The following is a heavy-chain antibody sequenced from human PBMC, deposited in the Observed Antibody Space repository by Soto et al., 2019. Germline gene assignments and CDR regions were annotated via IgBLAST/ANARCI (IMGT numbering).Heavy chain of an antibody. J-gene: IGHJ4*02. Sequence: GGSLRLSCEASGFAIRSNAIHWVRQAPGKGLEWVAVISFEGSYKYYADSVKGRFTVSRDNSKNTVSLQMDSLTGEDSALYYCVRAAGIAAAGSSQGVLWGQGTLVTVSS. CDR3: VRAAGIAAAGSSQGVL. CDR2: ISFEGSYK. D-gene: IGHD6-13*01. V-gene: IGHV3-30*04. CDR1: GFAIRSNA.